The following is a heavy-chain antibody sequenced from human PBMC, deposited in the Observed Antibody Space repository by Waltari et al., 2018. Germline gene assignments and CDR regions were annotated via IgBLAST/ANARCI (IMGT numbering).Heavy chain of an antibody. V-gene: IGHV1-46*01. CDR3: AREAVAVGGAAFDI. J-gene: IGHJ3*02. CDR1: GYTFTDYH. D-gene: IGHD6-19*01. CDR2: INPSGDST. Sequence: QVQLVQSGAEVTKPGASVKVSCKPSGYTFTDYHIHWVRQAPGQGLEWMGIINPSGDSTTYAQKFQGRVTMTRDTSTSTVYMELSSLRSEDTAVYYCAREAVAVGGAAFDIWGQGTMVTVSS.